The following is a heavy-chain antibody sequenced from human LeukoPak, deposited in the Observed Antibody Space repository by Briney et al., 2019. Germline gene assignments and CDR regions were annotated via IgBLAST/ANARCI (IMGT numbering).Heavy chain of an antibody. V-gene: IGHV3-7*04. CDR2: INQDGSEK. CDR1: GFTFSNYW. Sequence: PGGSLRLSCAASGFTFSNYWMSWVRQAPGKGLEWVAHINQDGSEKYYVDSVKGRFTISRDNAKNSLYLQMNSLRAEDTAVYYCARNWYFDLWGRGTLVTVSS. CDR3: ARNWYFDL. J-gene: IGHJ2*01.